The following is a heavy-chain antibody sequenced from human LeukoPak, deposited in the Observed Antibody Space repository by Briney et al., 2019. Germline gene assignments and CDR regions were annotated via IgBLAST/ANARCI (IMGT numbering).Heavy chain of an antibody. J-gene: IGHJ4*02. Sequence: SETLSLTCTVSGGSICSGDYYWSWIRQPPGKGLEWIGYIYYSGSTYYNPSLKSRVTISVDTSKNQFSLKLSSVTAADTAVYYCASIPDYGDFYFDYWGQGTLVTVSS. CDR3: ASIPDYGDFYFDY. D-gene: IGHD4-17*01. CDR1: GGSICSGDYY. CDR2: IYYSGST. V-gene: IGHV4-30-4*01.